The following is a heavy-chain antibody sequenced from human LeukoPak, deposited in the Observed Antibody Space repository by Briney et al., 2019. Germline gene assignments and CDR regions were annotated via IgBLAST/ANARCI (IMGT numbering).Heavy chain of an antibody. D-gene: IGHD5-18*01. CDR2: ISSSGSTI. V-gene: IGHV3-11*01. CDR1: GFTFSDYY. Sequence: GGSLSLSCAASGFTFSDYYMSWIRQAPGKGLEWVSYISSSGSTIYYADSVKGRFTISRDNAKNSLYLQMNSLRAEDTAVYYCARRGYSYGYIGAYYYYMDVWGKGTTVTVSS. J-gene: IGHJ6*03. CDR3: ARRGYSYGYIGAYYYYMDV.